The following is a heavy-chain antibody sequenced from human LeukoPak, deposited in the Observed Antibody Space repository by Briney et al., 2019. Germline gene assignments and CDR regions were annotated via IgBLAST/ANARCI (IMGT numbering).Heavy chain of an antibody. CDR1: GGSFSGYY. J-gene: IGHJ3*02. Sequence: SETLSPTCAVYGGSFSGYYWSWIRQPPGKGLEWIGEINHSGSTNYNPSLKSRVTISVDTSKNQFSLKLSSVTAADTAVYYCARGPIYGDYADAFDIWGQGTMVTVSS. CDR3: ARGPIYGDYADAFDI. CDR2: INHSGST. D-gene: IGHD4-17*01. V-gene: IGHV4-34*01.